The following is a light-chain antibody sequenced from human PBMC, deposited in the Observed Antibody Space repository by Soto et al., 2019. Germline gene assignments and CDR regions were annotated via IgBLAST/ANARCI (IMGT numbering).Light chain of an antibody. CDR3: QQHGSSPPYT. J-gene: IGKJ2*01. CDR1: QSLSSSY. CDR2: GAS. Sequence: DIVLTQSPGTLSLSPGERATLSCRASQSLSSSYLAWYQQKPGQAPRLLISGASSRATGIPDRFNGSGSGTDFTLTISRLEPEDSAVYYCQQHGSSPPYTFGRGTKLEIK. V-gene: IGKV3-20*01.